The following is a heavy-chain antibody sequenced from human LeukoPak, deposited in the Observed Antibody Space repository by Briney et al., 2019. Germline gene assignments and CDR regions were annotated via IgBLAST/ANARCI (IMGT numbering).Heavy chain of an antibody. V-gene: IGHV3-21*01. Sequence: GGSLRLSCAASGFTFSSYSMNWVRQAPGKGLEWVSAIRGSGDRTHYADSVKGRFTISRDNAKNSLYLQMNSLRAEDTAVYYCARDLAPGIAAAAPYWGQGTLVTVSS. CDR1: GFTFSSYS. J-gene: IGHJ4*02. CDR3: ARDLAPGIAAAAPY. CDR2: IRGSGDRT. D-gene: IGHD6-13*01.